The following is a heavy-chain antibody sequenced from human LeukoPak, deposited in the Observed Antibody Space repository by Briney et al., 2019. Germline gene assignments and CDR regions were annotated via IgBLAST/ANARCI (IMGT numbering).Heavy chain of an antibody. Sequence: GGSLRLSCAASGFTFSSDAMSCVRQAPGKGLEWVSTISGSGAGTYYADSVKGRFTISRDNPKNTLYLQMNSLRAEDTAIYYCAKGTRGSGTSYNDDYWGQGTLVTVSS. CDR2: ISGSGAGT. D-gene: IGHD3-10*01. J-gene: IGHJ4*02. CDR1: GFTFSSDA. V-gene: IGHV3-23*01. CDR3: AKGTRGSGTSYNDDY.